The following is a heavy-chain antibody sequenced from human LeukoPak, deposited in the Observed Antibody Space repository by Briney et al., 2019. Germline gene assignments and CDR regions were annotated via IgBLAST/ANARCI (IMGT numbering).Heavy chain of an antibody. CDR3: AKDMEDYGGNSFDS. J-gene: IGHJ5*01. CDR2: MSWNGHSR. Sequence: PGGSLRLSCAASGFTFSSYWMHWVRQAPGRGLEWVSLMSWNGHSRYYADSVKGRFTISRDNSKNSVYLEMKNLRIEDTAFYYCAKDMEDYGGNSFDSWGEGTLVTVSS. CDR1: GFTFSSYW. V-gene: IGHV3-43*01. D-gene: IGHD4-23*01.